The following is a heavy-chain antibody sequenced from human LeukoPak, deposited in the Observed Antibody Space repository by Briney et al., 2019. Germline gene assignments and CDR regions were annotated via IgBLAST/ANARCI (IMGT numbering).Heavy chain of an antibody. Sequence: SETLSLTCTVSGGSISSYYWSWIRQPPGKGLEWIGYIYYSGSTNYNPSLKSRVTISVDTSKNQFSLKLSSVTAADTAVYYCARGRAPDAFDIWGQETLHTVSS. CDR1: GGSISSYY. V-gene: IGHV4-59*01. CDR2: IYYSGST. CDR3: ARGRAPDAFDI. J-gene: IGHJ3*02.